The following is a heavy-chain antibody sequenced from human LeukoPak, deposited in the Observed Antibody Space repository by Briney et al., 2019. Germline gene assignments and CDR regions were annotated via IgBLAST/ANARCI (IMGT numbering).Heavy chain of an antibody. J-gene: IGHJ4*02. Sequence: GGSLRLSCAASGFTFSSYAMSWVRQAPGKGLEWVSLIYSGGSTYYADSVKGRFTISRDNSKNTLYLQMNSLRAEDTAVYYCASAGIAAAARWGQGTLVTVSS. V-gene: IGHV3-66*01. CDR3: ASAGIAAAAR. D-gene: IGHD6-13*01. CDR2: IYSGGST. CDR1: GFTFSSYA.